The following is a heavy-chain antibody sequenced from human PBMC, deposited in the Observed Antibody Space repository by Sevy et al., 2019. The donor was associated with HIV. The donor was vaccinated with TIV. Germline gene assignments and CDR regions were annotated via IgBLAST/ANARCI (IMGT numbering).Heavy chain of an antibody. V-gene: IGHV1-69*13. Sequence: ASVKVSCKASGGTFSSYAISWVRRAPGQGLEWMGRIIPIFGTANYAQKVQGRVTITADESTSTAYMELSSLRSEDTAVYYCARGGVRGVRARYYYLDYWGQGTLVTVSS. CDR1: GGTFSSYA. D-gene: IGHD3-10*01. CDR3: ARGGVRGVRARYYYLDY. J-gene: IGHJ4*02. CDR2: IIPIFGTA.